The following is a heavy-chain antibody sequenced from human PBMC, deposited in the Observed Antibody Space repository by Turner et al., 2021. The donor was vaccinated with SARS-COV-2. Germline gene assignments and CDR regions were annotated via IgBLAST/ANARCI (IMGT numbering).Heavy chain of an antibody. Sequence: QLQLQESGPGLVKPSETLSLTRTVSGGSISSSSYYWGWIRQPPGKGLEWIGSIYYSGSTYYDPSLKSRVTISVDTSKNQFSLKLSSVTAADTAVYYCATLVARQLVKAGWYFDLWGRGTLVTVSS. D-gene: IGHD6-13*01. CDR2: IYYSGST. CDR1: GGSISSSSYY. V-gene: IGHV4-39*01. CDR3: ATLVARQLVKAGWYFDL. J-gene: IGHJ2*01.